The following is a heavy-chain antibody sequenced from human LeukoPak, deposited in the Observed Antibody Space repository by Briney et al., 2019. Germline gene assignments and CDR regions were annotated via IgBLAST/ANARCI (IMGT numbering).Heavy chain of an antibody. CDR1: GGTFSSYA. V-gene: IGHV1-69*04. D-gene: IGHD3-22*01. J-gene: IGHJ4*02. Sequence: SVKVSCKASGGTFSSYAISWVRQAPGQGLEWMGRIIPILGIANYAQKFQGRVTITADKSTSTAYMELSSLRSEDTAVYYCARVKASYYYDEYYFDYWGQGTLVTVSS. CDR3: ARVKASYYYDEYYFDY. CDR2: IIPILGIA.